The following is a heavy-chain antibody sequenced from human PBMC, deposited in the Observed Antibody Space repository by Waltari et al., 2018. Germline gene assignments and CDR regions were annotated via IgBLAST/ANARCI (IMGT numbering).Heavy chain of an antibody. J-gene: IGHJ6*02. V-gene: IGHV1-69*12. CDR2: IIPIFGKA. CDR3: ARGLAAAGRSYYYGMDV. D-gene: IGHD6-13*01. CDR1: GGTFSNYA. Sequence: QVQLVQSGAEVKKPGSSVKVSCKASGGTFSNYAISWVRQAPGQGLEWMGGIIPIFGKANYAQKVQGRVTIAADESTSTAYMGLISLRSEDTAVFYCARGLAAAGRSYYYGMDVWGQGTTVTVSS.